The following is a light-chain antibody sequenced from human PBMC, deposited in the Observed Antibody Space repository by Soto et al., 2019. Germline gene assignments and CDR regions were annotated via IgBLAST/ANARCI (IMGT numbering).Light chain of an antibody. J-gene: IGLJ1*01. CDR1: SSDVGGYNY. Sequence: QSVLTQPASVSGSPGQAITISCTGTSSDVGGYNYVSWYQQHPGKAPKHIIYEVSNRPSGVSNRFSGSKSGNTASLTISGLQAEDETDYYFSSCTSSSTCLFGTGTKLTVL. CDR2: EVS. V-gene: IGLV2-14*01. CDR3: SSCTSSSTCL.